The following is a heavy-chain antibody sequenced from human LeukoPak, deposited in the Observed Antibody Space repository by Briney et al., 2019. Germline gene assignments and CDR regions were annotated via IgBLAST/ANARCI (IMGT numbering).Heavy chain of an antibody. D-gene: IGHD6-25*01. CDR3: AREVAASSYRGFDY. CDR2: IYHTGST. Sequence: KPSGTLSLTCAVSGGSISTNNWWHWVRQSPGKGLEWIGEIYHTGSTNYNPSLKSRVTMSVDTPKNQFSLKVNSVTAADTATYYCAREVAASSYRGFDYWGQGTLVTVSS. J-gene: IGHJ4*02. V-gene: IGHV4-4*02. CDR1: GGSISTNNW.